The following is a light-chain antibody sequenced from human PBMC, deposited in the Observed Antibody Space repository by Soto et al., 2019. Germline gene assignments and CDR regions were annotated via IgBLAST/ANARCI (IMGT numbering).Light chain of an antibody. CDR1: QSVTNS. V-gene: IGKV3-15*01. CDR3: QQYNNWPIT. Sequence: EIAMTQSPATLSVSPGERVTLSCRPSQSVTNSLAWYQQKPGQAPRLLIYGASTRATGTPARFSGSGSGTKFTLTISSLQSEDFAVYYCQQYNNWPITFGQGTRLEIK. J-gene: IGKJ5*01. CDR2: GAS.